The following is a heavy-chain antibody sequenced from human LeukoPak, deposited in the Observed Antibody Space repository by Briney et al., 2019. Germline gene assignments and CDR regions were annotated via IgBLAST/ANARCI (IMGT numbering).Heavy chain of an antibody. CDR3: AKDRNSYGSGSYYY. V-gene: IGHV3-48*03. CDR2: ISSSGGTI. J-gene: IGHJ4*02. Sequence: GGSLRLSCAASGFTFSSYEMNWVRQTPGKGLEWLSYISSSGGTIYYADSVKGRFTISRDNAKSSLYLQMNSLRAEDTAVYYCAKDRNSYGSGSYYYWGQGTLVTVSS. CDR1: GFTFSSYE. D-gene: IGHD3-10*01.